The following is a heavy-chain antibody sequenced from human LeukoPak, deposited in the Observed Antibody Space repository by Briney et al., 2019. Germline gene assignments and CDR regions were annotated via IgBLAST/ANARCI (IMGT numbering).Heavy chain of an antibody. D-gene: IGHD2-15*01. Sequence: PGGSLRLSCAASGFTFSSYAMSWVRQAPGKGLEWVSAISGSGGSSYYADSVKGRFTIYRDTSKNTLYLQMNSLRAEDTAVYYCAKDRYVGYCSGGSCYADYFDYWGQGTLVSVST. J-gene: IGHJ4*02. V-gene: IGHV3-23*01. CDR3: AKDRYVGYCSGGSCYADYFDY. CDR2: ISGSGGSS. CDR1: GFTFSSYA.